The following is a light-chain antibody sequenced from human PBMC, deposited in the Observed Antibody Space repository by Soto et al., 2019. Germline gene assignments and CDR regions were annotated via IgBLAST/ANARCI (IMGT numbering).Light chain of an antibody. J-gene: IGKJ4*01. Sequence: GVAQCRGSTFLYLGEIATLSCRASQTVRNNYLAWYQQKPGQAPRLLIYDASSRATGIPDRFSGGGSGTDFTLTIIRLEPEDFAVYYCQQFSSYPLPFGEGSKVAIK. CDR2: DAS. V-gene: IGKV3-20*01. CDR1: QTVRNNY. CDR3: QQFSSYPLP.